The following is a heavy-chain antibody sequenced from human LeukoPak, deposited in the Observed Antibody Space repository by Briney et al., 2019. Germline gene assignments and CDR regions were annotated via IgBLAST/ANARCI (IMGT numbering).Heavy chain of an antibody. CDR3: ARYDSRGSASTKFDY. Sequence: PSETLSLTCAVSGYSLGKHYYWGWIRQSPGKGLEWIGRIYGRAATSYNPSLMNRVTMSVDTSTNHFSLQLTSVPAADKAVYYCARYDSRGSASTKFDYWGPGIQVTVSS. J-gene: IGHJ4*02. CDR1: GYSLGKHYY. D-gene: IGHD3-3*01. CDR2: IYGRAAT. V-gene: IGHV4-38-2*01.